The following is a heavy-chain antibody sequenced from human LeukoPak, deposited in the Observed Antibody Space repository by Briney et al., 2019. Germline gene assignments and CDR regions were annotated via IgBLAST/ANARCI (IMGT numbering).Heavy chain of an antibody. D-gene: IGHD3-22*01. J-gene: IGHJ4*02. CDR1: GFTFSNDA. CDR3: VRGLLSLSSGHNYGDY. CDR2: IWFDGSGK. Sequence: GGSLRLSCAASGFTFSNDAMDWVCQAPRKGLEWGAVIWFDGSGKYYVASVKGRFTISRDNSKNTVFLQMNSLRAEDTAVYYCVRGLLSLSSGHNYGDYWGQGTLVTVSS. V-gene: IGHV3-33*01.